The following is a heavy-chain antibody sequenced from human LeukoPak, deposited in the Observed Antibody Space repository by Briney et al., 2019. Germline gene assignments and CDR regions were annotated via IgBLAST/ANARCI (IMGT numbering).Heavy chain of an antibody. CDR1: GGSISSYY. Sequence: SETLSLTCTVSGGSISSYYWSWIRQPPGKGLEWIGYIYYSGSTNYNPSLKSRVTISVDTSKNQFSLELSSVTAADTAVYYCARRTYYYDSSGSLNWFDPWGQGTLVTVSS. D-gene: IGHD3-22*01. CDR3: ARRTYYYDSSGSLNWFDP. J-gene: IGHJ5*02. CDR2: IYYSGST. V-gene: IGHV4-59*08.